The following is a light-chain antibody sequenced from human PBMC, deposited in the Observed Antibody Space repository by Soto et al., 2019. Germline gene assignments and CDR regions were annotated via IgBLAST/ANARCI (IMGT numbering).Light chain of an antibody. CDR3: QQNSNWPLT. Sequence: EVVLTQSPATLSLSPGERATLSCRASQSISTYLAWYQQRPGQAPRLRIFDASNRATGIPARFSGSGSGTDFTLTISSLESEDFAVYYCQQNSNWPLTFGGGTRVESK. CDR2: DAS. V-gene: IGKV3-11*01. J-gene: IGKJ4*01. CDR1: QSISTY.